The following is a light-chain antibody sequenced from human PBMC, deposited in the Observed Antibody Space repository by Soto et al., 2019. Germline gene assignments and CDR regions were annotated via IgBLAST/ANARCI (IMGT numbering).Light chain of an antibody. CDR2: GAS. J-gene: IGKJ2*01. CDR1: QSVNNNY. Sequence: EIVLTQSPGTLSLSPGERAILSCRASQSVNNNYLAWYQQKPGQAPSLLIYGASSRATGIPDRFSGSGSGTDFTLTISRLEPEDFAVYYCQQYGSSQYTFGQGTKLEIK. CDR3: QQYGSSQYT. V-gene: IGKV3-20*01.